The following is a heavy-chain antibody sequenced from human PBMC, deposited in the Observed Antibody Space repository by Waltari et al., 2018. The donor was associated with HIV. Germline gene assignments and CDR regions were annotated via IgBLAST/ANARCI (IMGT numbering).Heavy chain of an antibody. CDR2: SIPILGIA. J-gene: IGHJ1*01. V-gene: IGHV1-69*08. Sequence: QVQLVQSGAEVKKPGSSVKVSCKASGGTFSSYTIIWVRQAPGQGLEWMGRSIPILGIANDAQRFQGRVTITANKSTSTAYMELSSLRSEDTAVYYCARDFNGDYEHWGQGTLVTVSS. CDR1: GGTFSSYT. D-gene: IGHD4-17*01. CDR3: ARDFNGDYEH.